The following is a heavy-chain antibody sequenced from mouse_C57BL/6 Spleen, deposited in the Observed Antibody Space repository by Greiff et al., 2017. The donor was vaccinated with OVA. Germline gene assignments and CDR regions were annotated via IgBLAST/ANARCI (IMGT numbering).Heavy chain of an antibody. CDR2: ISYDGSN. Sequence: EVKLQESGPGLVKPSQSLSLTCSVTGYSITSGYYWNWIRQFPGNKLEWMGYISYDGSNNYNPSLKNRISITRDTSKNQFFLKLNSVTTEDTATYYCAREGGSSYWYFDVWGTGTTVTVSS. J-gene: IGHJ1*03. CDR1: GYSITSGYY. CDR3: AREGGSSYWYFDV. D-gene: IGHD1-1*01. V-gene: IGHV3-6*01.